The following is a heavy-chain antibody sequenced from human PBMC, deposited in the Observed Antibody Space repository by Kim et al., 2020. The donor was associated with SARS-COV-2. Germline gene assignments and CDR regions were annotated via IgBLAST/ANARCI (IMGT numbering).Heavy chain of an antibody. Sequence: AQKFQGRVTMTRDTSTSTVYMELSSLRSEDTAVYYCARVRYSSGQYYFDYWGQGTLVTVSS. V-gene: IGHV1-46*01. CDR3: ARVRYSSGQYYFDY. J-gene: IGHJ4*02. D-gene: IGHD6-19*01.